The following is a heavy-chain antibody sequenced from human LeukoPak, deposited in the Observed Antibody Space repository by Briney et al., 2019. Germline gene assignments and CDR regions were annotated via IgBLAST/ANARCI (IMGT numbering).Heavy chain of an antibody. Sequence: PGGSLRLSCAASGFTFSSYAMSWVRQAPGKGLEWVGFIRSKAYGGTTEYAASVKGRFTISRDDSKSTAYLQMNSLKTEDTAVYYCTRHLADYSDYWGQGTLVTVSS. J-gene: IGHJ4*02. CDR3: TRHLADYSDY. V-gene: IGHV3-49*04. CDR1: GFTFSSYA. CDR2: IRSKAYGGTT.